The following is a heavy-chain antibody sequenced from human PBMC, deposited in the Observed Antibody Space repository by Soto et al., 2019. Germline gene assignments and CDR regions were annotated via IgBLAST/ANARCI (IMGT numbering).Heavy chain of an antibody. Sequence: QLQLQESGPGLVKPSETLSLTCTVSGGSISSSSYYWGWIRQPPGKGLEWIGSIYYSGSTYYNPSLKSRVTISVDTSKNQFSLKLSSVTAADTAVYYCARRVYYYDSSARYFDLWGRGTLVTVSS. CDR2: IYYSGST. D-gene: IGHD3-22*01. CDR3: ARRVYYYDSSARYFDL. V-gene: IGHV4-39*01. CDR1: GGSISSSSYY. J-gene: IGHJ2*01.